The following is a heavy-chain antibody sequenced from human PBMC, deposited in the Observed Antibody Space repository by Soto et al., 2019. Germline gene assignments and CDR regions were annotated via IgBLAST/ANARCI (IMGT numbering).Heavy chain of an antibody. CDR1: GGTFSSYA. J-gene: IGHJ5*02. CDR2: SIPIFGTA. CDR3: ASVFLGYCSSTSCYRNWFDP. Sequence: QVQLVQSGAEVKKPGSSVKVSCKASGGTFSSYAISWVRQAPGQGLEWMGGSIPIFGTANYAQKFQGRVTITADESTSTAYMELSSRRSEDTAVYYCASVFLGYCSSTSCYRNWFDPWGQGTLVTVSS. V-gene: IGHV1-69*01. D-gene: IGHD2-2*01.